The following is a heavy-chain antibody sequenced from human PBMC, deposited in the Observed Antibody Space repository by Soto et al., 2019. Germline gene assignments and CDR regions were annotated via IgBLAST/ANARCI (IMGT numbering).Heavy chain of an antibody. CDR2: IDWDDDK. CDR1: GFSLSTSGMC. CDR3: ARIVVEFSGFDATYYYYGMDV. J-gene: IGHJ6*02. D-gene: IGHD5-12*01. Sequence: SGPTLVNPTQTLTLTCTFSGFSLSTSGMCVSWIRQPPGKALEWLALIDWDDDKYYSTSLKTRLTISKDTSKNQVVLTMTNMDPVDTATYYCARIVVEFSGFDATYYYYGMDVWGQGTTVTVSS. V-gene: IGHV2-70*01.